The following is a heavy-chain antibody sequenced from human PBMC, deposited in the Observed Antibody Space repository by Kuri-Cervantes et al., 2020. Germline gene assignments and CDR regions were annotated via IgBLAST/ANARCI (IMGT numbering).Heavy chain of an antibody. D-gene: IGHD6-19*01. V-gene: IGHV3-30-3*01. CDR1: GFTFSSYA. J-gene: IGHJ4*02. Sequence: GEFLKIPCAASGFTFSSYAMHWVRQAPGKGLEWVAVISYDGSNKYYADSVKGRFTISSDNSKNTLYLQMNSLRAEDTAVYYCARDRILAVAGISGPWGQGTLVTVSS. CDR3: ARDRILAVAGISGP. CDR2: ISYDGSNK.